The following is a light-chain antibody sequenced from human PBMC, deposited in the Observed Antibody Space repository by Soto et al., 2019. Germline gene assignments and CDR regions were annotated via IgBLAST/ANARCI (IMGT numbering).Light chain of an antibody. CDR3: QSYDSTLIARYV. J-gene: IGLJ1*01. Sequence: QSVLTQPPSVSGAPGQRVTISCTGSSSNIGAGYDVHWYQQRPGTAPKLLIFGNINRPSGVPDRFSGSKSGTSASLAITGLQAEDEGDYYCQSYDSTLIARYVFGTGTKVTVL. CDR2: GNI. V-gene: IGLV1-40*01. CDR1: SSNIGAGYD.